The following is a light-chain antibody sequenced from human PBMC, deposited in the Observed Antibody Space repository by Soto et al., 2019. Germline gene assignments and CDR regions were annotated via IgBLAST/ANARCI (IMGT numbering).Light chain of an antibody. CDR2: EAS. CDR1: QSVRNC. CDR3: QQRSKKPLT. J-gene: IGKJ1*01. V-gene: IGKV3-11*01. Sequence: EIVLTQSPATLSLSVGETATVSCRASQSVRNCLAWYQQTPGQAPRLLIYEASNMATGVPARFSGTGSETDFTLTISSLQPEDFAIYYCQQRSKKPLTFGHGTKGDIK.